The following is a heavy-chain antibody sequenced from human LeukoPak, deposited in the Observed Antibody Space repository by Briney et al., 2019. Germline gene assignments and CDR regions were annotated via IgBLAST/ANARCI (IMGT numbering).Heavy chain of an antibody. J-gene: IGHJ4*02. D-gene: IGHD6-6*01. CDR1: GGSFSGHY. CDR2: INHSGST. Sequence: SETLSLTCAVYGGSFSGHYWSWIRQPPGKGLEWIGEINHSGSTNYNPSLKSRVTISVDTSKNQFSLKLSSVTAADTAVYYCARDTYYSSSSGFDYWGQGTLVTVSS. CDR3: ARDTYYSSSSGFDY. V-gene: IGHV4-34*01.